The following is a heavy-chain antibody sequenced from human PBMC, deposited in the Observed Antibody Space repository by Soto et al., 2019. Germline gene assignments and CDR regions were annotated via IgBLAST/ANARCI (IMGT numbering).Heavy chain of an antibody. D-gene: IGHD5-12*01. CDR1: GFTFSDYY. V-gene: IGHV3-11*01. CDR2: IGGSGNTI. J-gene: IGHJ4*02. CDR3: ARDQRYSGYDFRTFDY. Sequence: SLRLSCAASGFTFSDYYMSWIRQARWKGLEWVSDIGGSGNTIYYADSVRGRFTISRDNAKNSLYLQMNSLRAEDTAVYYCARDQRYSGYDFRTFDYWGQGTLVTVSS.